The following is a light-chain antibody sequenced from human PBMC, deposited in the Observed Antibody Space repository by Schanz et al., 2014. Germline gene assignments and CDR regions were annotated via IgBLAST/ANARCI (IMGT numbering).Light chain of an antibody. CDR1: SSDVGGYNS. CDR3: TSYTTSRGV. Sequence: QSVLTQPRSVSGSPGQSVTISCTGTSSDVGGYNSVSWFQQHPGRAPTLMIYDVSKRPSGVPERFSGSQSGNTASLNREGIQAEDESDYYCTSYTTSRGVIGGGTKLTVL. CDR2: DVS. J-gene: IGLJ3*02. V-gene: IGLV2-11*01.